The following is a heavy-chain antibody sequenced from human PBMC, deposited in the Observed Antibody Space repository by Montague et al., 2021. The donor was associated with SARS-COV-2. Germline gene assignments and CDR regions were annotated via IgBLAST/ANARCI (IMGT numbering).Heavy chain of an antibody. Sequence: SLRLSCAASGFTFSSYAMSWVRQAPGKGLEWVSVIYSGGSSTYYADSVKGRFTISRDNSKNTLYLQMNSLRAEDTAVYYCAKRGATSPFDSWGQGALVTVSS. CDR3: AKRGATSPFDS. CDR1: GFTFSSYA. D-gene: IGHD1-26*01. V-gene: IGHV3-23*03. CDR2: IYSGGSST. J-gene: IGHJ4*02.